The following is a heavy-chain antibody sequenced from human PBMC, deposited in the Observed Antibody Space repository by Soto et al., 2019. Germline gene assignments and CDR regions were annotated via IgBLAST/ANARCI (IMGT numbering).Heavy chain of an antibody. Sequence: QVLLQESGPGLVKPSETLSLTCTVSGGSISDFYWSWIRQPPGKGLEWIGYIYYSGSTNYNPSLKSRVTISVDTSKNQFSLNLRSMSPADTAVYSCARVGGLAARTFDYWGPGTLVTVSS. CDR1: GGSISDFY. V-gene: IGHV4-59*01. J-gene: IGHJ4*02. CDR2: IYYSGST. CDR3: ARVGGLAARTFDY. D-gene: IGHD6-6*01.